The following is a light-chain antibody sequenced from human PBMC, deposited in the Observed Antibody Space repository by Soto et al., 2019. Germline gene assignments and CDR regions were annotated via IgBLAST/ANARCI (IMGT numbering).Light chain of an antibody. CDR2: DAS. Sequence: IVLTQSPATLSLSPGETATLSCRASQSISRYLAWYQQKPGQAPRLLIYDASIRDTGIPARFRAGGSETDFTLAISCLAPEDFALYYCQQRGTWPRVTFGGGTKVEIK. CDR3: QQRGTWPRVT. CDR1: QSISRY. V-gene: IGKV3-11*01. J-gene: IGKJ4*01.